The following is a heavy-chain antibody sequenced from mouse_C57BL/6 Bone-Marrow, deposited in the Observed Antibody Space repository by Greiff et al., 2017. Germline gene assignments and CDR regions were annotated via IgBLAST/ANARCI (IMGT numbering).Heavy chain of an antibody. V-gene: IGHV1-55*01. CDR2: IYPTSGRT. CDR1: GYTFTSYW. CDR3: ARSGPLGRSFDY. Sequence: VQLQQSGAELVKPGASVKMSCKASGYTFTSYWITWVKQRPGQGLEWIGDIYPTSGRTNYNEKFKSKAILTVDTSSNTACMQLSSLTSEDSAVFYCARSGPLGRSFDYWGQGTTLTVSS. J-gene: IGHJ2*01. D-gene: IGHD4-1*01.